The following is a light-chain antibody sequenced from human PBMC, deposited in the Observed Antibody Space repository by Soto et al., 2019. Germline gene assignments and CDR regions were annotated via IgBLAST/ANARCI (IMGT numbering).Light chain of an antibody. V-gene: IGLV2-14*01. J-gene: IGLJ2*01. CDR1: SSDVGGYNY. Sequence: QSVLAQPASVSGSPGQSITISCTGTSSDVGGYNYVSWYQQHPGKAPKLMIFEVSNRPSGVSNRFSGSKSGNTASLTISGLQAEDEAVYYCQSYDASLRVVVFGGGTQLTVL. CDR2: EVS. CDR3: QSYDASLRVVV.